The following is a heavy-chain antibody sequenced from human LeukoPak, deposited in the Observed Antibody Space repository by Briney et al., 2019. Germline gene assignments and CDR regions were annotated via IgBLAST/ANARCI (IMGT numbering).Heavy chain of an antibody. V-gene: IGHV4-39*01. CDR2: IYYSGST. CDR3: ARRSGLLSSGWYRWFDP. CDR1: GGSISSSSYY. J-gene: IGHJ5*02. Sequence: SETLSLTCTVSGGSISSSSYYWGWIRQPPGKGLEWIGSIYYSGSTYYNPSLKSRVTISVDTSKNQFSLKLSSVTAADTAVYYCARRSGLLSSGWYRWFDPWGQGTLVTVFS. D-gene: IGHD6-19*01.